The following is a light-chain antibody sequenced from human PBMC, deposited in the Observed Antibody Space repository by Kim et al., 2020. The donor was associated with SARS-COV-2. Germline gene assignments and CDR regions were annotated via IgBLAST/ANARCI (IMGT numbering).Light chain of an antibody. J-gene: IGLJ3*02. CDR1: SSNIGSYDL. Sequence: GQSVTITCTGTSSNIGSYDLVSWYQQHPGKAPKVLIYANSQRSSGISDRFSGTRSGSTASLTISGLRAEDEADYYCCAFAGSDTWVFAGGTKVTVL. CDR3: CAFAGSDTWV. CDR2: ANS. V-gene: IGLV2-23*01.